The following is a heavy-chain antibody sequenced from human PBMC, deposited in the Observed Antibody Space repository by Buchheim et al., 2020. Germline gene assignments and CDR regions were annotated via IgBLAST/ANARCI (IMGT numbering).Heavy chain of an antibody. CDR2: ISSSSSSI. J-gene: IGHJ6*02. CDR3: ARGERDYDMLTGYFPSRYYYYGMYV. V-gene: IGHV3-48*02. D-gene: IGHD3-9*01. Sequence: EVQLVESGGGLVQPGGSLRLSCAASGFTFSSYSMNWVRQAPGKGLEWVSSISSSSSSIYYADSVKGRFTISRDNAKNSLYLQMNSLRDEDTAVDYCARGERDYDMLTGYFPSRYYYYGMYVWGQETT. CDR1: GFTFSSYS.